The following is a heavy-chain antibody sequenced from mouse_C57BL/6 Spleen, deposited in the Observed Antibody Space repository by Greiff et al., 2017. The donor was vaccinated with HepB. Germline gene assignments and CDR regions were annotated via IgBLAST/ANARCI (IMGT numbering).Heavy chain of an antibody. CDR2: ISSGGSYT. Sequence: VQLKESGGDLVKPGGSLKLSCAASGFTFSSYGMSWVRQTPDKRLEWVATISSGGSYTYYPDSVKGRFTISRDNAKNTLYLQMSSLKSEDTAMYYCARHYGSSSFYAMDYWGQGTSVTVSS. D-gene: IGHD1-1*01. CDR3: ARHYGSSSFYAMDY. V-gene: IGHV5-6*01. J-gene: IGHJ4*01. CDR1: GFTFSSYG.